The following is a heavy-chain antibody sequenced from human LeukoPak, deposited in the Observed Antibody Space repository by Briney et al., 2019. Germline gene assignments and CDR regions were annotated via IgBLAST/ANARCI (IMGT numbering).Heavy chain of an antibody. D-gene: IGHD5-18*01. Sequence: PGGSLRLSCAASGFTFSSYSMNWVRQAPGKGLEWVANIKQDGSEKYYVDSVKGRFTISRDNAKNSLYLQMNSLRAEDTAVYYCASIRKGYSYGASRSDAFDIWGQGTMVTVSS. V-gene: IGHV3-7*01. CDR1: GFTFSSYS. CDR3: ASIRKGYSYGASRSDAFDI. J-gene: IGHJ3*02. CDR2: IKQDGSEK.